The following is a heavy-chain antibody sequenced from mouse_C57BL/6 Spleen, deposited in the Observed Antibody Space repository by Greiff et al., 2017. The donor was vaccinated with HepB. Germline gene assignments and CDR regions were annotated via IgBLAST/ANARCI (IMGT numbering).Heavy chain of an antibody. CDR2: IYPGSGST. D-gene: IGHD2-5*01. J-gene: IGHJ2*01. Sequence: QVQLQQSGAELVKPGASVKMSCKASGYTFTSYWITWVKQRPGQGLEWIGDIYPGSGSTNYNEKFKSKATLTVDTSSSTAYLQLSSLTSEDSAVYYCARVYSNPFDYWGQGTTLTVSS. V-gene: IGHV1-55*01. CDR1: GYTFTSYW. CDR3: ARVYSNPFDY.